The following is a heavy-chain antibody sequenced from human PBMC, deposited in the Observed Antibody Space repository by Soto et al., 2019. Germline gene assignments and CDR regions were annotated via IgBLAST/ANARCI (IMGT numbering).Heavy chain of an antibody. V-gene: IGHV1-8*01. CDR3: ARGRSLEDFWSGYYSW. Sequence: GASVKVSCKASGYTFTSYDINWVRQATGQGLEWMGWMNPNSGNTGYAQKFQGRVTMTRNTSISTAYMELSSLRSEDTAVYYCARGRSLEDFWSGYYSWWGQGTLVTVSS. D-gene: IGHD3-3*01. CDR1: GYTFTSYD. CDR2: MNPNSGNT. J-gene: IGHJ4*02.